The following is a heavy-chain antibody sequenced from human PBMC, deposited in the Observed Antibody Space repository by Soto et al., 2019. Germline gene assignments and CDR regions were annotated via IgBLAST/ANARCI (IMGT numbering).Heavy chain of an antibody. CDR1: GGSISSYY. V-gene: IGHV4-59*01. D-gene: IGHD2-2*01. Sequence: SETLSLTCTVSGGSISSYYWSWIRQPPGKGLEWIGYIYYSGSTNYNPSLKSRVTISADTSKNQFSLKLSSVTAADTAVYYCARVPIVVVPAAEGYYYYGMDVWGQGTTVTVSS. J-gene: IGHJ6*02. CDR3: ARVPIVVVPAAEGYYYYGMDV. CDR2: IYYSGST.